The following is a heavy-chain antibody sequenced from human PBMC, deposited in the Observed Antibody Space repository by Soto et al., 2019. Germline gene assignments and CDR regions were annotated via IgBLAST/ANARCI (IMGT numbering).Heavy chain of an antibody. CDR2: IYYSGRT. V-gene: IGHV4-39*01. J-gene: IGHJ6*02. CDR3: ARQTYSGEKPSGLDV. Sequence: QLQLQESGPGLVKPSETLSLTCTVSGGSISSSSYYWAWIRQPPGKGLEWIGSIYYSGRTYYDPSLKSRVAISVDTSNNQFSLKLSSVTAADTAVYYCARQTYSGEKPSGLDVWGQGTTVTVSS. CDR1: GGSISSSSYY. D-gene: IGHD2-21*01.